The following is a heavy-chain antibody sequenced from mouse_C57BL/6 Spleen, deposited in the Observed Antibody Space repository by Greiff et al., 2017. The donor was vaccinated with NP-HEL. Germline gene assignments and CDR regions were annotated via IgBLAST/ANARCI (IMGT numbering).Heavy chain of an antibody. D-gene: IGHD1-1*01. CDR2: IHPNSGST. CDR1: GYTFTSYW. Sequence: VKLQQPGAELVKPGASVKLSCKASGYTFTSYWMHWVKQRPGQGLEWIGMIHPNSGSTNYNEKFKSKATLTVDKSSSTAYMQLSSLTSEDSAVYYCARWDYYGSSGFAYWGQGTLVTVSA. V-gene: IGHV1-64*01. J-gene: IGHJ3*01. CDR3: ARWDYYGSSGFAY.